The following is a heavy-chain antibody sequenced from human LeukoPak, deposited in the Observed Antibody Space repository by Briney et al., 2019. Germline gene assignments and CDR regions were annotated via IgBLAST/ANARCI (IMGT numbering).Heavy chain of an antibody. CDR1: GFTFSSYW. J-gene: IGHJ6*02. CDR3: AKEDTATRFPTYGLDV. CDR2: INSDGSST. V-gene: IGHV3-74*01. D-gene: IGHD5-18*01. Sequence: PGGSLRLSCAASGFTFSSYWMHWVRQAPGKGLVWVSRINSDGSSTSYADSVKGRFTTSRDNSKNTLYLQMSSLRAEDTAVYYCAKEDTATRFPTYGLDVWGQGTTVTVSS.